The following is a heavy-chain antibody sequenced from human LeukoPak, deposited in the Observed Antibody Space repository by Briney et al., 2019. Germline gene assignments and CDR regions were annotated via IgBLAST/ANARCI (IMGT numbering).Heavy chain of an antibody. D-gene: IGHD6-13*01. CDR1: GFTFSSYR. Sequence: GGSLRLSCAGSGFTFSSYRMHWVRQGPGKGLVWVSGMNSDGSSIVYADSVKSRFTISRDNAKNTLYLQMNSLRAEDTAVYYCARGESSSWYDWGQGTLVTVSS. CDR3: ARGESSSWYD. CDR2: MNSDGSSI. V-gene: IGHV3-74*01. J-gene: IGHJ4*02.